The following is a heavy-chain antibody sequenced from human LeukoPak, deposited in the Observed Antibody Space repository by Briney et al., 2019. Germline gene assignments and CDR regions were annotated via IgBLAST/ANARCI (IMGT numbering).Heavy chain of an antibody. CDR2: NYYSGTT. J-gene: IGHJ4*02. V-gene: IGHV4-59*08. CDR1: GGSISTYY. D-gene: IGHD3-3*01. Sequence: PSETLSLTCTVSGGSISTYYWSWIRQPPGKGLEWIGYNYYSGTTTPHPSLRSRVTISVDTSKNQFSLRLRSVTAADTAVYYCARRGGSGSFDYWGQGTLVTVSS. CDR3: ARRGGSGSFDY.